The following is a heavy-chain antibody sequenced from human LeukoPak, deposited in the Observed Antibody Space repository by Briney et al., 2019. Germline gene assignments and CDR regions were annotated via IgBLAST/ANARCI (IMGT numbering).Heavy chain of an antibody. V-gene: IGHV3-30*02. Sequence: GGSLRLSCAASGFTFSSYGMHWVRQAPGKGLEWVAFIRYDGSNKYYADSVKGRFTISRDNSKNTLYLQMNSLRAEDTAVYYCWSLGPIEYSSSGRLDYWGQGTLVTVSS. CDR1: GFTFSSYG. D-gene: IGHD6-6*01. CDR3: WSLGPIEYSSSGRLDY. J-gene: IGHJ4*02. CDR2: IRYDGSNK.